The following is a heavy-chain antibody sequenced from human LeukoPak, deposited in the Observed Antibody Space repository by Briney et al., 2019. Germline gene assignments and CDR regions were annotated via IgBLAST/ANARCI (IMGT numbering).Heavy chain of an antibody. V-gene: IGHV3-23*01. CDR1: GFTFSSSS. J-gene: IGHJ4*02. CDR2: ITDAVGST. CDR3: AKEIFSGLLYIDY. D-gene: IGHD5-12*01. Sequence: GGSLRLSCAASGFTFSSSSISWVRQAPGKGREWVSAITDAVGSTHYADSVKGRFTISSDNSKNTVYLQMNSLRPEDMAVYYCAKEIFSGLLYIDYWGQGTLVTVSS.